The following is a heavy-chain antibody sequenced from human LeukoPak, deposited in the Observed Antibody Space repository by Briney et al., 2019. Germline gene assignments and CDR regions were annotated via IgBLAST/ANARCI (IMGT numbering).Heavy chain of an antibody. CDR3: ASAITVTTDC. CDR2: IYHSGSA. CDR1: GYSISSGYY. J-gene: IGHJ4*02. Sequence: SETLSLTCTVSGYSISSGYYWGWIRQPPGKGLEWIGSIYHSGSAYYNPSLKSRVTISVDTSKNQFSLKLSSVTAADTAVYYCASAITVTTDCWGQGTLVTVS. D-gene: IGHD4-17*01. V-gene: IGHV4-38-2*02.